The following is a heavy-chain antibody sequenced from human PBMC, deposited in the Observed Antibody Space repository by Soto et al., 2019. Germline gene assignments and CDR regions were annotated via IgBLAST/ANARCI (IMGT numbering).Heavy chain of an antibody. CDR3: ARWGTYSRGWFDY. Sequence: SETLSLTCTVSGGSISSYYWSWIRQPPGKGLEWIGYIYNTGSTAYNPSLQSRVTISVDTSKNQFSLKLSSVTAADTAVYYCARWGTYSRGWFDYWGQGTQVTSPQ. V-gene: IGHV4-59*01. D-gene: IGHD6-19*01. CDR2: IYNTGST. CDR1: GGSISSYY. J-gene: IGHJ4*02.